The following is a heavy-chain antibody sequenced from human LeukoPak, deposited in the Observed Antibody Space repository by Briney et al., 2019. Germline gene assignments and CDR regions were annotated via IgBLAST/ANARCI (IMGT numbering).Heavy chain of an antibody. CDR3: AKDQSVFWSGYYLDY. D-gene: IGHD3-3*01. CDR2: ISYDGSNK. CDR1: GPTTSSYA. J-gene: IGHJ4*02. V-gene: IGHV3-30-3*02. Sequence: PAGSLTHSCAASGPTTSSYAMHWVRQAPGKGLEWVAVISYDGSNKYYADSVKGRFTISRDNSKNTLYLQMNSLRAEDTAVYYCAKDQSVFWSGYYLDYWGQGTLVTVSS.